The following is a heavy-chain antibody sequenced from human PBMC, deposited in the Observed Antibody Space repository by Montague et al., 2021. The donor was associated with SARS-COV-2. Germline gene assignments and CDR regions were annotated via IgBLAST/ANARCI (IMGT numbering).Heavy chain of an antibody. V-gene: IGHV3-30-3*01. CDR2: ISDDGSNK. Sequence: SLRLSCSASGFTSSSYAMHWVRQAPGKGLEWVAVISDDGSNKYYADSVKGRFTISRDNSKNTLYLQMNSLRAEDTAVYYCASRENYGSGSHFQHWGQGTLVTVSS. CDR3: ASRENYGSGSHFQH. J-gene: IGHJ1*01. CDR1: GFTSSSYA. D-gene: IGHD3-10*01.